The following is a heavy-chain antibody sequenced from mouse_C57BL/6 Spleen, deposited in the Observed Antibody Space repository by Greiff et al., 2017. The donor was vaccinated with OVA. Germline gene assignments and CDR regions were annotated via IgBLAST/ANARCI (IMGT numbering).Heavy chain of an antibody. Sequence: VQLQQSGAELVKPGASVKISCKASGYAFSSYWMNWVKQRPGKGLEWIGQIYPGDGDTNYNGKFKGKATLTADKSSSTAYMQLSSLTSEDSAVYFCAREGSNYYAMDYWGQGTSVTVSS. CDR3: AREGSNYYAMDY. J-gene: IGHJ4*01. CDR2: IYPGDGDT. V-gene: IGHV1-80*01. CDR1: GYAFSSYW.